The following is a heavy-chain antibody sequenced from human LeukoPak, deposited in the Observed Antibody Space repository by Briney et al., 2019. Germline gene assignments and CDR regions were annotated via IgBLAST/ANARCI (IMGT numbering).Heavy chain of an antibody. Sequence: ASVKVSCKASGYTFTSYAMHWVRQAPGQRLEWMGWINAGNGNTKYSQKFQGRVTITRDTSASTAYMGLSSLRSEDTAVYYCARDYLIGAYCGGDCYSMGYWGQGTLVTVSS. CDR2: INAGNGNT. J-gene: IGHJ4*02. V-gene: IGHV1-3*01. CDR1: GYTFTSYA. CDR3: ARDYLIGAYCGGDCYSMGY. D-gene: IGHD2-21*02.